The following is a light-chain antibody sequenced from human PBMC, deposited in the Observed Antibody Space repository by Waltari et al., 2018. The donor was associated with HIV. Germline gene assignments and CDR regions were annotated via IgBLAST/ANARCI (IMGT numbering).Light chain of an antibody. J-gene: IGLJ1*01. CDR2: NNN. V-gene: IGLV1-44*01. Sequence: QSVLTQPPSASGTPGQRVSLSCSGSSYNIGTSTVNWFQQLPGTAPTLLIYNNNQRPSGVPDRFSGSKSGTSASLAISGLQSEDEADYYCAAWDDRMNGFYVFGTGTKVTVL. CDR3: AAWDDRMNGFYV. CDR1: SYNIGTST.